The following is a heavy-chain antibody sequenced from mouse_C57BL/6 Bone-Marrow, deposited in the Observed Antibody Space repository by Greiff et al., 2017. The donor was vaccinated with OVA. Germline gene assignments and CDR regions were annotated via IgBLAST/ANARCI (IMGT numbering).Heavy chain of an antibody. J-gene: IGHJ1*03. CDR1: GYTFTSYW. V-gene: IGHV1-64*01. CDR2: IHPNSGST. CDR3: ARRGYYGSSHWYFDV. D-gene: IGHD1-1*01. Sequence: QVQLQQPGAELVKPGASVKLSCKASGYTFTSYWMHWVKQRPGQGLEWIGMIHPNSGSTNYNEKFKSKATLTVDKSSSTAYMQLSSLTSEDSAVYYCARRGYYGSSHWYFDVRGTGTTVTVSS.